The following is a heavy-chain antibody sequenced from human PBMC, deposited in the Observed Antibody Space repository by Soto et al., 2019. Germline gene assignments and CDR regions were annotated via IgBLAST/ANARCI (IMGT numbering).Heavy chain of an antibody. CDR3: AKDAVSRDGVWLAHV. Sequence: GGSLRLSCAASGFTFSDYAMIWIRQVPGKGLQWVSGLYGSGRGIHYAESVKGRFTISRDNSAYAVYLQMNNLRVEDSAIYYCAKDAVSRDGVWLAHVWGQGTVVTVSS. J-gene: IGHJ4*02. V-gene: IGHV3-23*01. CDR1: GFTFSDYA. CDR2: LYGSGRGI. D-gene: IGHD5-12*01.